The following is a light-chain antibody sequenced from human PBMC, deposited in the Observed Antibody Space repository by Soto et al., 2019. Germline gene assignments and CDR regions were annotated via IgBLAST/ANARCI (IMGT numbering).Light chain of an antibody. J-gene: IGKJ2*01. CDR2: AAS. V-gene: IGKV1-39*01. CDR1: QSISSY. CDR3: QQSYSAPYT. Sequence: DIQMTQSPSSLSASVGDRVTITCRASQSISSYLNWYQQNPGKAPNLLISAASSLQSGVPSRFSGSGSGTDFTLTISSLQPEDFATYYCQQSYSAPYTFGQGSKLEIK.